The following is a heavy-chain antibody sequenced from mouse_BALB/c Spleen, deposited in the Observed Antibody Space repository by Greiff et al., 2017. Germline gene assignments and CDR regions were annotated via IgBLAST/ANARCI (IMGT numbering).Heavy chain of an antibody. CDR2: IFPGSGNT. CDR1: GYSFTSYY. D-gene: IGHD2-4*01. CDR3: ARNYDYDVRAWFAY. Sequence: VQLQQSGPELVKPGASGYSFTSYYIHWVKQRPGQGLEWIGWIFPGSGNTKYNEKFKGKATLTADTSSSTAYMQLSSLTSEDSAVYFCARNYDYDVRAWFAYWGQGTLVTVSA. V-gene: IGHV1-66*01. J-gene: IGHJ3*01.